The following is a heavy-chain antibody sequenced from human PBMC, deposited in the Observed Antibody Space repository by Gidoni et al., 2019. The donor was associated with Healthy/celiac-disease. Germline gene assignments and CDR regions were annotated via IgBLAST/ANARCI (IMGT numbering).Heavy chain of an antibody. Sequence: VSYISSSGSTIYYADSVKGRFTISRDNAKNSLYLQMNSLRAEDTAVYYGARETTPGIAADGTDYYYGMDVWGQGTTVTVSS. CDR3: ARETTPGIAADGTDYYYGMDV. D-gene: IGHD6-13*01. CDR2: ISSSGSTI. J-gene: IGHJ6*02. V-gene: IGHV3-11*01.